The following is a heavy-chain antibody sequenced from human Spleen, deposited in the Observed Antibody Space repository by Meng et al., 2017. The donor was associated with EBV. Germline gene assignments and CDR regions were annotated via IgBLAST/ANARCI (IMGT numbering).Heavy chain of an antibody. V-gene: IGHV4-61*08. J-gene: IGHJ5*01. CDR1: GGSISSVDYY. CDR2: IYHSGST. D-gene: IGHD5-12*01. CDR3: ARAPYSAYVVDRFDS. Sequence: QGRLQGSGPGLVKPSEPLSLTCTVSGGSISSVDYYWNWIRQPPGKGLEWIGYIYHSGSTNYNPSLKSRVTISVDTSKNQFSLNMRSVTAADTAVYYCARAPYSAYVVDRFDSWGQGTLVTVSS.